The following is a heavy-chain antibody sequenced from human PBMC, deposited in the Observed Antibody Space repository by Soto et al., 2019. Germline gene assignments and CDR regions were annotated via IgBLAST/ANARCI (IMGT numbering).Heavy chain of an antibody. CDR2: IWYDGSNK. V-gene: IGHV3-33*01. J-gene: IGHJ4*02. CDR3: ARDSDYYGSGSPPDY. D-gene: IGHD3-10*01. CDR1: GFTFSSYG. Sequence: GGSLRLSCAASGFTFSSYGMHWVRQAPGKGLEWVAVIWYDGSNKYYADSVKGRFTISRDNSKNTLYLQMNSLRAEDTAVYYCARDSDYYGSGSPPDYWGQGTLVTVSS.